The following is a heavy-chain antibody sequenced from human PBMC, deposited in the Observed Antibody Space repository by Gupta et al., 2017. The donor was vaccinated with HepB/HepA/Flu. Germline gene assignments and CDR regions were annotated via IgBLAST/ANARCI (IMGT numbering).Heavy chain of an antibody. D-gene: IGHD2/OR15-2a*01. CDR2: IKQDGSEK. CDR3: ARGSGSTTRALDI. V-gene: IGHV3-7*01. Sequence: EVQLVESGGGLVQPGGSLRLSCAASGFTFSSHWMNWVRQAPGKGLEWVANIKQDGSEKKYGDSVKGRFTISRDNAKDSLYLQMDSLRAEDTAVYYCARGSGSTTRALDIWGQGTMVTVSS. J-gene: IGHJ3*02. CDR1: GFTFSSHW.